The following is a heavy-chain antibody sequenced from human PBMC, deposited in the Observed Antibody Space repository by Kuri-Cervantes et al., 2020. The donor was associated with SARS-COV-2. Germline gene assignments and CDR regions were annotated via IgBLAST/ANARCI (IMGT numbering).Heavy chain of an antibody. J-gene: IGHJ6*02. CDR3: AKTLSTVRYYWYGMDV. Sequence: GGSLRLSCAASGFTFSNHAMQWVRQAPGKGLDWVSGIYGSDTYYADSVKGRFTVSRVISKNTLHLQMNGLRAEDTAVYYCAKTLSTVRYYWYGMDVWGQGTPVTVSS. CDR1: GFTFSNHA. CDR2: IYGSDT. V-gene: IGHV3-23*01. D-gene: IGHD4-11*01.